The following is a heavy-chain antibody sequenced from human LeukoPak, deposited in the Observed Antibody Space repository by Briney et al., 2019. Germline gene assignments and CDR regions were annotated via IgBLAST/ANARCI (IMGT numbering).Heavy chain of an antibody. D-gene: IGHD3-10*01. CDR1: GGSISSYY. CDR3: ARGDYYGSGSYWSYTANWFDP. V-gene: IGHV4-59*12. CDR2: IYYSGST. J-gene: IGHJ5*02. Sequence: PSETLSLTCTVSGGSISSYYWSWIRQPPGKGLEWIGYIYYSGSTNYNPSLKSRVTISVDTSKNQFSLKLSSVTAADTAVYYCARGDYYGSGSYWSYTANWFDPWGQGTLVTVSS.